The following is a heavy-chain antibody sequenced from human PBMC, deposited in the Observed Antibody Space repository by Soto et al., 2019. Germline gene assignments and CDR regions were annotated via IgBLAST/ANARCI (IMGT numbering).Heavy chain of an antibody. V-gene: IGHV1-69*01. CDR1: GGTFSSYA. CDR2: IIPIFGTA. J-gene: IGHJ4*02. CDR3: ARVGQQLAHLLDY. D-gene: IGHD6-13*01. Sequence: QVQLVQSGAEVKKPGSSVKVSCKASGGTFSSYAISWVRQAPGQGLEWMGGIIPIFGTANYAQKFQGRVTITADESTSAGYMEPSNLRSEGTAVYYCARVGQQLAHLLDYWGQGTLVTVSS.